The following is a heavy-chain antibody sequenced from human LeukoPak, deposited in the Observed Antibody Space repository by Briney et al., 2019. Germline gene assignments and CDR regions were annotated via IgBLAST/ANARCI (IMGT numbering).Heavy chain of an antibody. Sequence: GGSLRLSCAASGFTFSSYGMHWVRQAPGKGLEWVAFIRYDGSNKYYADSVKGRFTISRDNSKNTLYLQMNSLRAEDTAVYYCAGWEAIAYYFDYWGQGTLVTVSS. CDR3: AGWEAIAYYFDY. V-gene: IGHV3-30*02. D-gene: IGHD1-26*01. CDR1: GFTFSSYG. CDR2: IRYDGSNK. J-gene: IGHJ4*02.